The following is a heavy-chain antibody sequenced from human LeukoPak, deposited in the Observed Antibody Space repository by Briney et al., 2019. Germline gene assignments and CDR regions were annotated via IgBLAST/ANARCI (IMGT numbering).Heavy chain of an antibody. V-gene: IGHV3-23*01. J-gene: IGHJ4*02. CDR3: AKDSHQREQQLVLFDY. Sequence: GGSLRLSCAASGFTFSSYAMSWVRQAPGKGLEWVSAISGSGGSIYYADSVKGRFTISRDNSKNTLYLQMNSLRAEDTAVYYCAKDSHQREQQLVLFDYWGQGTLVTVSS. D-gene: IGHD6-13*01. CDR2: ISGSGGSI. CDR1: GFTFSSYA.